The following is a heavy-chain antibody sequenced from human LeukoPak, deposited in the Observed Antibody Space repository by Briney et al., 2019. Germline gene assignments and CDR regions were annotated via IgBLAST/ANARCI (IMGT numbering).Heavy chain of an antibody. CDR1: RGSLCGYY. J-gene: IGHJ6*02. Sequence: SQTLSLTCAVYRGSLCGYYWGCIRQPPQKGLERIGEIYHSGSTNYNPSLKSRVTISVDTSKNQFSLKLSSVTAADTAVYYCARGNWNCQSKLGVWGQGATVT. CDR3: ARGNWNCQSKLGV. V-gene: IGHV4-34*01. D-gene: IGHD1-7*01. CDR2: IYHSGST.